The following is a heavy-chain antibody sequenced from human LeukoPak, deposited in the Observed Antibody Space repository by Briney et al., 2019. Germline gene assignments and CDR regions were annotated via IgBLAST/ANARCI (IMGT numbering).Heavy chain of an antibody. V-gene: IGHV4-39*01. CDR1: GGSISSSSYY. CDR2: IYYSGST. D-gene: IGHD3-22*01. CDR3: ARIRLRLIVVVIDNWFDP. Sequence: PSETLSLTCTVSGGSISSSSYYWGWIRQPPGKGLEWIGSIYYSGSTYYNPSLKSRVTISVDTSKNQFSLKLSSVTAADTAVYCCARIRLRLIVVVIDNWFDPWGQGTLVTVSS. J-gene: IGHJ5*02.